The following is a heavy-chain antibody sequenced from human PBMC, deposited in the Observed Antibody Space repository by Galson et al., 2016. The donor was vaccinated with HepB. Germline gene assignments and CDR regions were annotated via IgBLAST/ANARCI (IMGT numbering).Heavy chain of an antibody. J-gene: IGHJ4*02. V-gene: IGHV1-18*01. CDR2: INTYTGRT. CDR3: VRDVWAGDNCPHALAF. D-gene: IGHD3/OR15-3a*01. CDR1: GYIFSTYG. Sequence: SVKVSCKASGYIFSTYGISWVRQAPGQGPEWMGWINTYTGRTEYAQNVQDRFTMTTDASTTTVYMELRSLTSDDTAVYYFVRDVWAGDNCPHALAFWGQGTLVTVSS.